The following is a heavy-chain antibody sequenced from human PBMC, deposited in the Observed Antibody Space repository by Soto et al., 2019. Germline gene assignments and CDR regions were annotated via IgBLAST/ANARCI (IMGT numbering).Heavy chain of an antibody. Sequence: ASVKVSCKASGYTFTSYGISWVRQAPGQGLEWMGWISAYNGNTNYAQKLQGRVTMTTDTSTSTAYMELRSLRSDDTAVYYCARDIPGYSYGYIWEGFDYWGQGTLVTVSS. D-gene: IGHD5-18*01. CDR3: ARDIPGYSYGYIWEGFDY. CDR1: GYTFTSYG. J-gene: IGHJ4*02. CDR2: ISAYNGNT. V-gene: IGHV1-18*01.